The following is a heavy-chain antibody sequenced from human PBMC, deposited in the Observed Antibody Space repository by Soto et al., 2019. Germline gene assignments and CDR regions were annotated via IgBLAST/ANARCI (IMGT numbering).Heavy chain of an antibody. V-gene: IGHV1-18*01. J-gene: IGHJ6*03. CDR1: NFVLSTYG. CDR3: ARDSSVPLIHPDYCYYMGV. CDR2: ISASNGNT. D-gene: IGHD5-18*01. Sequence: QIQLVQSGVEVKEPGASVRVSCKASNFVLSTYGVSWVRQAPGQGLEWMGWISASNGNTYYTQKFQGRVTMTTDTSTGIAYMDLRSLRSDDTSVYYCARDSSVPLIHPDYCYYMGVWGEGTTVTVSS.